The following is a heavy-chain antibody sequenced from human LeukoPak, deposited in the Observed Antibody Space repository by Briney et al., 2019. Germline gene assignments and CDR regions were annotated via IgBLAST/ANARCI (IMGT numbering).Heavy chain of an antibody. Sequence: SETLSLPCTVSGGSVSSGNYYWSWIRPPPGKGLDWIGYIYYSVSTNYNPSLKSRVTISVDTSKNQFSLRLSSVTAADTAVYYCARDPSGYFNYWGQGTLATVSS. D-gene: IGHD3-22*01. CDR3: ARDPSGYFNY. CDR1: GGSVSSGNYY. V-gene: IGHV4-61*01. CDR2: IYYSVST. J-gene: IGHJ4*02.